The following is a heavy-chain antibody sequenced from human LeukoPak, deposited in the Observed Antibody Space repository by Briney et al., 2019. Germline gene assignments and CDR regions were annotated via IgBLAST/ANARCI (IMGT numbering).Heavy chain of an antibody. CDR3: ARSNQADDY. CDR1: GFDFDSYW. CDR2: IERDGSTK. Sequence: GGSLRLSCAASGFDFDSYWMSWVRQAPGKGLEWVANIERDGSTKFYLDSLRGRFTISRDNAENTLYLQMDSLRAEDTAVYYCARSNQADDYWGQGTLVTVSS. V-gene: IGHV3-7*01. D-gene: IGHD1-14*01. J-gene: IGHJ4*02.